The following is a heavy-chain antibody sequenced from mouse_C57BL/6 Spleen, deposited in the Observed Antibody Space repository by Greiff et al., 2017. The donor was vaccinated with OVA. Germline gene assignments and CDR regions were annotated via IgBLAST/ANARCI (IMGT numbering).Heavy chain of an antibody. Sequence: VQLQQPGAELVRPGSSVKLSCKASGYTFTSYWMHWVKQRPIQGLEWIGNIDPSDSETHYNQKFKDKATLTVDKSSSTAYMQLSSLTSEDSAVYYCARFDYDSGFAYWGQGTLVTVSA. CDR1: GYTFTSYW. CDR2: IDPSDSET. V-gene: IGHV1-52*01. CDR3: ARFDYDSGFAY. J-gene: IGHJ3*01. D-gene: IGHD2-4*01.